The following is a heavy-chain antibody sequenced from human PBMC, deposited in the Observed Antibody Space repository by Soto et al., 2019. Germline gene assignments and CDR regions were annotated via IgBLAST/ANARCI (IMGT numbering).Heavy chain of an antibody. CDR2: IHHSGST. J-gene: IGHJ6*02. CDR1: GGSITSHY. Sequence: PSETLSLTCSVSGGSITSHYCSWFPQPPGKGLEWIGYIHHSGSTSYNPSLKSRVTMSVDTSKNQFSLKVNSVTAADTALYYCARQGFGQLNGLVDVWGPGTTVTVSS. D-gene: IGHD3-10*01. CDR3: ARQGFGQLNGLVDV. V-gene: IGHV4-59*08.